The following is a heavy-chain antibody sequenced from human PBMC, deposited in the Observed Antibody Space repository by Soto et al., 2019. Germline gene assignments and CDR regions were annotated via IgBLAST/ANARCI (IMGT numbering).Heavy chain of an antibody. V-gene: IGHV4-39*01. CDR1: GGSISSSSYY. J-gene: IGHJ5*02. CDR3: ARLGGWSRNNWFDP. Sequence: SETLSLTCIVSGGSISSSSYYWGWIRQPPGKGLEWIGSIYYSGSTYYNPSLESRVTISVDTSKNQLSLKLTSVTAADTALYFCARLGGWSRNNWFDPWGQGTLVTVSS. CDR2: IYYSGST. D-gene: IGHD6-19*01.